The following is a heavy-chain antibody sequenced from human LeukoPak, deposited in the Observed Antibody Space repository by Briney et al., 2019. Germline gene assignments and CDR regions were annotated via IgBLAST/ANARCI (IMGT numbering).Heavy chain of an antibody. Sequence: SETLSLTCTVSGASMSSYYWSWIRQPPGKGLEWIGYIYYSGSTNYHPSLKSRVTISVDTSKSQFSLKLSSVTAADTAIYYCARRSLRNSSWDYWGQGTLVTVSS. J-gene: IGHJ4*02. CDR3: ARRSLRNSSWDY. V-gene: IGHV4-59*08. D-gene: IGHD6-13*01. CDR1: GASMSSYY. CDR2: IYYSGST.